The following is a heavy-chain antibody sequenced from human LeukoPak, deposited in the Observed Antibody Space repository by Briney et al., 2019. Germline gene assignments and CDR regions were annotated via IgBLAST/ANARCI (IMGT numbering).Heavy chain of an antibody. J-gene: IGHJ6*02. CDR3: ARGPLLDANYYDFWSGLYGMDV. CDR2: FDPEDGET. V-gene: IGHV1-24*01. Sequence: ASVKVSCKVSGYTLTELSMHWVRQAPGKGLEWMGGFDPEDGETIYAQKFQGRVTMTEDTSTDTAYMELSRLRSDDTAVYYCARGPLLDANYYDFWSGLYGMDVWGQGTTVTVSS. CDR1: GYTLTELS. D-gene: IGHD3-3*01.